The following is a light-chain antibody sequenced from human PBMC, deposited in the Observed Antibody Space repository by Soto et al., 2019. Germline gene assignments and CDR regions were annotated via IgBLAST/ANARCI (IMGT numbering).Light chain of an antibody. J-gene: IGKJ4*01. CDR3: PQYNDWPST. CDR1: QSVSSN. V-gene: IGKV3D-15*01. Sequence: EIVMTQSPATLSVSPGERATLSCSASQSVSSNLAWYQQKPGQAPSLLIHDIAARATGIPTRFSGSGSGTEFTLPIRSLQSEDFAVYYCPQYNDWPSTFCGGTQVEIK. CDR2: DIA.